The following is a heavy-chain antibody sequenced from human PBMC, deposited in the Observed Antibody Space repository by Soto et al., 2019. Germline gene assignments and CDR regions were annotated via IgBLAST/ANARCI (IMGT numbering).Heavy chain of an antibody. Sequence: GGSLRLSCAASGFTFRNCAMNWVRQAPGRGLEWVSTISNSGSTYYADAVKGRFTISRDISKNTLYLQMSSLRADDTALYYCAKDREGYCSSTSCLYYFDSWGQGTQVTVSS. CDR1: GFTFRNCA. CDR2: ISNSGST. J-gene: IGHJ4*02. V-gene: IGHV3-23*01. CDR3: AKDREGYCSSTSCLYYFDS. D-gene: IGHD2-2*01.